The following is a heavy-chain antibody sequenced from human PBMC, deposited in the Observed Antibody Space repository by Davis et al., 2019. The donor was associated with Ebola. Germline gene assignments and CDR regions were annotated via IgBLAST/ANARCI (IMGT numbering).Heavy chain of an antibody. CDR2: IKQDGSEK. V-gene: IGHV3-7*03. D-gene: IGHD3-3*01. CDR1: GFTFSDYY. Sequence: GESLKISCAASGFTFSDYYMSWIRQAPGKGLEWVANIKQDGSEKYYVDSVKGRFTISRDNAKNSLYLQMNSLRAEDTAVYYCARPVTIFGVVISVGVWGQGTTVTVSS. CDR3: ARPVTIFGVVISVGV. J-gene: IGHJ6*02.